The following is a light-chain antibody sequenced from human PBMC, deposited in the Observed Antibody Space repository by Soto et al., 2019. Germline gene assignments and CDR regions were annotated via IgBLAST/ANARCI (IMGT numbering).Light chain of an antibody. CDR3: SSYTSSSTPVV. CDR2: EVS. CDR1: SSDVGSYNR. J-gene: IGLJ2*01. V-gene: IGLV2-18*02. Sequence: QSVLTQPPSVSGSPGQSVTISCTGTSSDVGSYNRVSWYQQPPGTAPKLMIYEVSNRPSGVPDRFSGSKSGNTASLTISGLQPEDEADYYCSSYTSSSTPVVFGGGTKVTVL.